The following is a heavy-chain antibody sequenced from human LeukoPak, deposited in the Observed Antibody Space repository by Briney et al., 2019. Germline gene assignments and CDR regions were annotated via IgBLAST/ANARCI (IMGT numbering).Heavy chain of an antibody. Sequence: SGGSLRLSCAASGFTFSSYWMSWVRQAPGKGLEWVANIKQDGSEKYYVDSVKGRFTISRDNSKNTLYLQMNSLRAEDTAVYYCAKALLWFGGGYFDPWGQGTLVTVSS. CDR3: AKALLWFGGGYFDP. D-gene: IGHD3-10*01. V-gene: IGHV3-7*03. J-gene: IGHJ5*02. CDR1: GFTFSSYW. CDR2: IKQDGSEK.